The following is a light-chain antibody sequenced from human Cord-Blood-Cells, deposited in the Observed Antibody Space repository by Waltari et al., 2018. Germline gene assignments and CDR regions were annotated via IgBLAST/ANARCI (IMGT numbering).Light chain of an antibody. CDR1: QSISSY. CDR3: QQSYSTLWT. CDR2: AAS. J-gene: IGKJ1*01. V-gene: IGKV1-39*01. Sequence: DIQMTRSQPPCSPSLGNKSTITCRASQSISSYLNWYQQKPGKAPKLLIYAASSLQSGVPSRFSGSGSGTDFTLTISSLQPEDFATYYCQQSYSTLWTFGQGTKVEIK.